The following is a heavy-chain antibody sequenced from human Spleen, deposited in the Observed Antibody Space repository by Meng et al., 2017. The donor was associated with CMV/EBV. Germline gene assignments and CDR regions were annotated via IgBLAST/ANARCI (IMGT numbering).Heavy chain of an antibody. CDR2: IRSKVYGGTT. CDR1: GFPFSTYT. J-gene: IGHJ4*02. D-gene: IGHD3-10*01. V-gene: IGHV3-49*04. CDR3: TPKIEYYDY. Sequence: GGSLRLSCAASGFPFSTYTMIWVRQAPGKGLEWVGFIRSKVYGGTTEYAASVKGRFTISRDDSKSIAYLQMNSLKTEDTAVYYCTPKIEYYDYWGQGTLVTVSS.